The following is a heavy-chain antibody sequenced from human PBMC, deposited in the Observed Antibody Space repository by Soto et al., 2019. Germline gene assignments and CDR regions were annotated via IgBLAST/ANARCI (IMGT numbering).Heavy chain of an antibody. J-gene: IGHJ4*02. CDR1: GGSISSGSYY. V-gene: IGHV4-39*01. CDR2: IYYSGST. D-gene: IGHD3-10*01. Sequence: QLQLQESGPGLVKPSETLSLTCTVSGGSISSGSYYWGWIRQPPGKGLEWIGSIYYSGSTYYNPSLKSRVTISVDTSKNQFSLKLSSVTAADTAVYYCITMVRGVIAALDYWGQGTLVTVSS. CDR3: ITMVRGVIAALDY.